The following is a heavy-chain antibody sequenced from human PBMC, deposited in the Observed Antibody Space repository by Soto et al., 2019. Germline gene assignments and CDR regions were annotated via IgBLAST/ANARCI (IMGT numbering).Heavy chain of an antibody. CDR3: ARHEADGRGTFDY. CDR2: IYYSGST. D-gene: IGHD3-10*02. V-gene: IGHV4-59*08. CDR1: GGSISSYY. J-gene: IGHJ4*02. Sequence: QVQLQESGPGLVKPSETLSLTCTVSGGSISSYYWSWIRQPPGKGLEWIGYIYYSGSTNYNPSLKGRVTISVDTSKNQFSLKLSSVTAADTAVYYCARHEADGRGTFDYWGQGTLVTVSS.